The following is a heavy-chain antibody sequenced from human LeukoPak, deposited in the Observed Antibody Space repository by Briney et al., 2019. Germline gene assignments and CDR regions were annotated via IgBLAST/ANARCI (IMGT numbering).Heavy chain of an antibody. V-gene: IGHV3-21*01. CDR3: ARLRRNSDRSGYYYYYDY. D-gene: IGHD3-22*01. CDR1: GYTFSSYS. J-gene: IGHJ4*02. CDR2: TSVGSNYI. Sequence: PGGSLRLSCAASGYTFSSYSINWVRQAPGKGLEWVSSTSVGSNYIYYADSVRGRFSISRDDARNSLYLQMDSLRGDDTAVYYCARLRRNSDRSGYYYYYDYWGQGTLVTVSS.